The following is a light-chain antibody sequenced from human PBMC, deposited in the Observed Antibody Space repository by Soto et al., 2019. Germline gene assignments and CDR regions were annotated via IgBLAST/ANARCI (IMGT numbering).Light chain of an antibody. J-gene: IGLJ1*01. Sequence: QSVLTQPPSVSGAPGQRVTISCTGSSSNIGAGYDVHWYQQLPGTAPKLLIYGNSNRPSGVPDRFSGSKSGTSASLAITGLQAEDEADFYCQSHDSSLSAYVFGTGTKLPVL. CDR3: QSHDSSLSAYV. V-gene: IGLV1-40*01. CDR2: GNS. CDR1: SSNIGAGYD.